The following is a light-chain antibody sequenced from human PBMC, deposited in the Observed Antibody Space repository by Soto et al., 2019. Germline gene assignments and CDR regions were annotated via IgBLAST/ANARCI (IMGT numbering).Light chain of an antibody. J-gene: IGKJ1*01. Sequence: EIVMAQSPAGLSVSRGERAALSCRASQSVSSNLAWYQQKPGQAPRLLIYGASTRATGIPARFSGSGSGTEFTLTISSLQSEDFAVYYCQQYNNWPRTFGQGTKVDIK. CDR2: GAS. CDR3: QQYNNWPRT. V-gene: IGKV3-15*01. CDR1: QSVSSN.